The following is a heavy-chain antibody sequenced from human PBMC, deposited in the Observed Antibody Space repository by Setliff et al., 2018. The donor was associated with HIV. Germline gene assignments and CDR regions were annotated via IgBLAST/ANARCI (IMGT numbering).Heavy chain of an antibody. J-gene: IGHJ4*01. CDR1: GESFNTYF. V-gene: IGHV4-34*01. CDR2: INHSGST. Sequence: SETLSLTCAVYGESFNTYFWSWIRQPPGKGLEWIGQINHSGSTNYNPSLRSRVTISIGTSKNPFSLKLSSVTAADTAVYYCATGLIMAPDYWG. CDR3: ATGLIMAPDY. D-gene: IGHD2-8*01.